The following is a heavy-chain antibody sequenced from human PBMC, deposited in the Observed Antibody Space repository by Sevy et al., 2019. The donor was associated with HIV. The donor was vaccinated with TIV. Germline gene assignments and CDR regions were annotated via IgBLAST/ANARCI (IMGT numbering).Heavy chain of an antibody. CDR2: ISWNSGSM. CDR1: GFTFDDYA. CDR3: AKDRRDGYNSGGYFDY. J-gene: IGHJ4*02. Sequence: GGSLRLSCAASGFTFDDYAMHWVRQAPGKGLEWVSGISWNSGSMGYADSVKGRFTISRDNAKNSLYLQMNSLRAEDTALYYCAKDRRDGYNSGGYFDYWRQGTLVTVSS. V-gene: IGHV3-9*01. D-gene: IGHD5-12*01.